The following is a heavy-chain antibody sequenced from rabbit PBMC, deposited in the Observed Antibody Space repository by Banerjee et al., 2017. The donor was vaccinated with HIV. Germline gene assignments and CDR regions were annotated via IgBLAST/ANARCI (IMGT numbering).Heavy chain of an antibody. CDR2: TSAGRSDI. Sequence: QEQLVESGGGLVQPTGSLTLTCSASGIDFSSAYDRCWVRQAPGKGLEWIACTSAGRSDIYYANWAKGRFTISKTSSTTVTLQRTSLTAADTATYFCARGEHFSVGFSAFAIYLDLWGQGTLVTVS. J-gene: IGHJ4*01. CDR3: ARGEHFSVGFSAFAIYLDL. D-gene: IGHD6-1*01. CDR1: GIDFSSAYD. V-gene: IGHV1S45*01.